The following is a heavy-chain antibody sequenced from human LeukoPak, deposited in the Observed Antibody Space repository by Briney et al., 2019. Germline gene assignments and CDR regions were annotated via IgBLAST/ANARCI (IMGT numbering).Heavy chain of an antibody. Sequence: GASVKVSCKASGGTFISYAISWVRQAPGQGLEWMGGIIPIFGTANYAQKFQGRVTITADESTSTAYMELSSLRSEDTAVYYCASLGYCSSTSCSDWGQGTLVTVSS. J-gene: IGHJ4*02. CDR3: ASLGYCSSTSCSD. D-gene: IGHD2-2*01. V-gene: IGHV1-69*13. CDR1: GGTFISYA. CDR2: IIPIFGTA.